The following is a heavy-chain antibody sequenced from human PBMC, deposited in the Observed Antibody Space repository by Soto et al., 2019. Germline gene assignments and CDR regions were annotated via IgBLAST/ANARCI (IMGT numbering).Heavy chain of an antibody. CDR1: GYTFTSYD. CDR3: ARGINYYDSSGDSWFDP. CDR2: MNPNSGNT. V-gene: IGHV1-8*01. D-gene: IGHD3-22*01. J-gene: IGHJ5*02. Sequence: GASVKVSCKASGYTFTSYDINWVRQATGQGFEWMGWMNPNSGNTGYAQKFQGRVTMTRDTSITTAYMELSSLRSEDTAVYFCARGINYYDSSGDSWFDPWGQGTLVTVSS.